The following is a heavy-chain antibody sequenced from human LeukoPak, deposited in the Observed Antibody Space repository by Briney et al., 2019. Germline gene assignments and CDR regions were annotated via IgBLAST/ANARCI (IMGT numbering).Heavy chain of an antibody. CDR1: GFTFSSYG. CDR3: ARHRGSYWDY. CDR2: IWYDGSNE. V-gene: IGHV3-33*01. J-gene: IGHJ4*02. D-gene: IGHD3-16*01. Sequence: GGSLRLSCAASGFTFSSYGMHWVRQAPGKRLEWVAFIWYDGSNEYYADSVKGRFTISRDNSKNTLYLQMNSLRAEDTAVYYCARHRGSYWDYWGQGTLVTVSS.